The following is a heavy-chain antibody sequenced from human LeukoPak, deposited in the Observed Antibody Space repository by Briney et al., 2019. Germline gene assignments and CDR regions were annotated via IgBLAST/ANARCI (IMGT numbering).Heavy chain of an antibody. D-gene: IGHD2-15*01. Sequence: GGSLRLSCAASGFTLSSYSMNWVRQAPGKGLEWVSYISSSSSTIYYADSVKGRFTISRDNAKNSLYLQMNSLRAEDTAVYYCARDCSGGSCYSGWGYYYGMDVWGQGTTVTVSS. J-gene: IGHJ6*02. CDR3: ARDCSGGSCYSGWGYYYGMDV. CDR2: ISSSSSTI. CDR1: GFTLSSYS. V-gene: IGHV3-48*04.